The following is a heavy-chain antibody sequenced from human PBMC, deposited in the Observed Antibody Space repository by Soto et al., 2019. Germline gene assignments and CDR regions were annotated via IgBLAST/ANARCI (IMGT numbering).Heavy chain of an antibody. J-gene: IGHJ5*02. CDR3: ARNGDSSDYRGWFDP. CDR1: GFTVSSNY. CDR2: IYSGGTT. Sequence: EVQLVESGGGLVQPGGSLRLSCAASGFTVSSNYMSWVRQAPGKGLEWVSVIYSGGTTYYADSVKGRFTISRDNSKNTLYLPMTSLRAEDTAVYYCARNGDSSDYRGWFDPWGQGTLVTVSS. D-gene: IGHD3-22*01. V-gene: IGHV3-66*01.